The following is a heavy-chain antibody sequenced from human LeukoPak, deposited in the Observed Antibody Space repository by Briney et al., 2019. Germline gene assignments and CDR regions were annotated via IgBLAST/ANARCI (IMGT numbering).Heavy chain of an antibody. V-gene: IGHV4-4*02. CDR2: IYHSGST. CDR3: SRASIGSSSHSNRHFDY. CDR1: GGSISSSNW. D-gene: IGHD6-6*01. J-gene: IGHJ4*02. Sequence: SETLSLTCAVSGGSISSSNWWSWVRQPLGKGLEWIGEIYHSGSTNYNPSLKSRVTISVDKSKNQFSLKLSSVTAADTAVYYCSRASIGSSSHSNRHFDYWGQGTLVTVSS.